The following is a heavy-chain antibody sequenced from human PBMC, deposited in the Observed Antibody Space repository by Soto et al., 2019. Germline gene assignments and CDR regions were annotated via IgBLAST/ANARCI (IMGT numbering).Heavy chain of an antibody. V-gene: IGHV3-33*01. CDR2: IWYDGSNK. Sequence: GGSMRLSCAASGFNFSSYGRHWVRQTPGKGLEWVAVIWYDGSNKYYADSVKGRFTISRDNSKNTLYLQMNSLRAEDTAVYYCASRGGRFLEWYPLDYWGQGTLVTAPQ. CDR3: ASRGGRFLEWYPLDY. D-gene: IGHD3-3*01. CDR1: GFNFSSYG. J-gene: IGHJ4*02.